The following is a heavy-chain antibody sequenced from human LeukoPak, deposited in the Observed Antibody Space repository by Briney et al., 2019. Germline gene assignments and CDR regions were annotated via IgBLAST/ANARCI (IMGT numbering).Heavy chain of an antibody. CDR1: GDSISSGDYY. J-gene: IGHJ5*02. CDR2: ISSNGST. D-gene: IGHD1-26*01. V-gene: IGHV4-61*02. Sequence: SETLSLTCTVSGDSISSGDYYWSWIRQPAGKGLEWIGRISSNGSTNYNPSLKSRVTMSVDTSKNQFSLKLSSVTAVDTAVYYCARDGTPNWFDPWGQGTLVTVSS. CDR3: ARDGTPNWFDP.